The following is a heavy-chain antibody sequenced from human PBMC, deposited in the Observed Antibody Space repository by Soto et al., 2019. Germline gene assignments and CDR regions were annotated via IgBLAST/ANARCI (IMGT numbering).Heavy chain of an antibody. V-gene: IGHV3-23*01. CDR1: GFTFSSYG. Sequence: EVQLLESGGALVQPGGSLRLSCAASGFTFSSYGMSWVRQAPGKGLEWVSTISVSGDRTYYADSVKGRFTISRDNSQNTLYLQMNSLRAEDTAVYFCAKGYSGSNYALFDYWGQGTLVTVSS. CDR2: ISVSGDRT. CDR3: AKGYSGSNYALFDY. J-gene: IGHJ4*02. D-gene: IGHD1-26*01.